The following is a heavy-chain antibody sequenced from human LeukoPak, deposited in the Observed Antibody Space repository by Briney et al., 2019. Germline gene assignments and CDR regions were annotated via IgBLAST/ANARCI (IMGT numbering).Heavy chain of an antibody. Sequence: PSETLSLTCTVSGGSISSYYWSWIRQPPGKGLEWIGYIYYSGSTNYNPSLKSRVTISVDTSKNQFSLKLSSVTAADTAVYYCARVTSGYDRAYFDYWGQGTLVTVSS. V-gene: IGHV4-59*12. CDR1: GGSISSYY. J-gene: IGHJ4*02. D-gene: IGHD5-12*01. CDR2: IYYSGST. CDR3: ARVTSGYDRAYFDY.